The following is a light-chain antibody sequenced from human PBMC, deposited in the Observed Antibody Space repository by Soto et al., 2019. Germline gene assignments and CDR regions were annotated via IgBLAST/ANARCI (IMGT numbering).Light chain of an antibody. CDR1: QSVSSL. CDR2: GAS. Sequence: EIVMTQSPATLSVSPGERATLSCRASQSVSSLLAWYQQKPGQAPRLLIYGASTRATGIPARFSGSGSGTDFTLTISSLEPEDFAVYYCQQYNNWPLTFGRGTKVDIK. J-gene: IGKJ4*01. CDR3: QQYNNWPLT. V-gene: IGKV3D-15*01.